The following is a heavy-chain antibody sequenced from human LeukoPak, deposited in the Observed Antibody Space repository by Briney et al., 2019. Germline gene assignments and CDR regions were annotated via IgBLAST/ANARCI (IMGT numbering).Heavy chain of an antibody. Sequence: SETLSLTCAVYGGSFSGYYWSWIRQPPGKGLEWIGEINHSGSTNYNPSLKSRVTISVDTSKHQFSLKLSSVTAADTAVYYCARILWFGELHGMDVWGQGTTVTVSS. D-gene: IGHD3-10*01. CDR1: GGSFSGYY. CDR3: ARILWFGELHGMDV. V-gene: IGHV4-34*01. CDR2: INHSGST. J-gene: IGHJ6*02.